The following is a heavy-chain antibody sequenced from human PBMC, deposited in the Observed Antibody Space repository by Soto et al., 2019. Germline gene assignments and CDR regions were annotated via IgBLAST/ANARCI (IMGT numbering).Heavy chain of an antibody. CDR2: IYYSGST. V-gene: IGHV4-59*01. J-gene: IGHJ6*03. CDR1: GGSISSYY. D-gene: IGHD5-18*01. Sequence: PSETLSLTCTVSGGSISSYYWSWIRQPPGKGLDWIGYIYYSGSTNYNPSLKSRVTISVDTSKNQFSLKLSSVTAADTAVYYCARVPRTGYSYGFIGYYYMDVWGKGTTVTVSS. CDR3: ARVPRTGYSYGFIGYYYMDV.